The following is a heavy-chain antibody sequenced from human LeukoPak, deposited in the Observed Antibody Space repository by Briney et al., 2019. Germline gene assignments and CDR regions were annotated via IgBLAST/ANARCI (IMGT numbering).Heavy chain of an antibody. CDR1: GGSISSYY. CDR2: IYTSGST. D-gene: IGHD3-16*02. Sequence: SETLSLTSTVSGGSISSYYWNWIRQPAGKGLEWIGRIYTSGSTNYNPSLKSRVTISIDKSKNQFSLKLSSVTAADTAVYYCARESSKVIDAFDICAQGTMVTVSS. J-gene: IGHJ3*02. CDR3: ARESSKVIDAFDI. V-gene: IGHV4-4*07.